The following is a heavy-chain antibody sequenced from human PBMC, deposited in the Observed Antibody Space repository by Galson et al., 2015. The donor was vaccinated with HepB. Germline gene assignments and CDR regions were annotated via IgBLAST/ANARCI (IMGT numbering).Heavy chain of an antibody. V-gene: IGHV3-23*01. CDR1: GFAFDTHA. D-gene: IGHD5-18*01. Sequence: SLRLSCAASGFAFDTHAMSWVRQAPGRGLEWISGISGNGDSPFYADSVKGRFTVSRDNSNNMLYLQMNSLRAEDAGLYFCAKGYGLFDSWGQGILVTVSS. J-gene: IGHJ5*01. CDR2: ISGNGDSP. CDR3: AKGYGLFDS.